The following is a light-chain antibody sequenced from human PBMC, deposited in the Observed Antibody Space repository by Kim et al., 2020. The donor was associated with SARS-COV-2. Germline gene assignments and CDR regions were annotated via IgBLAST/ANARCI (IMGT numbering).Light chain of an antibody. CDR3: GTWDTNLNVFV. CDR2: DNN. J-gene: IGLJ1*01. V-gene: IGLV1-51*01. CDR1: SSNIGRNY. Sequence: QSGLTQPPSVSAAPGQKVTISCSGSSSNIGRNYVSWYQHLPRTAPKFLIYDNNKRPSGIPDRFSGSKSGTSATLGITGLQTGDEADYYCGTWDTNLNVFVFGTGTKVT.